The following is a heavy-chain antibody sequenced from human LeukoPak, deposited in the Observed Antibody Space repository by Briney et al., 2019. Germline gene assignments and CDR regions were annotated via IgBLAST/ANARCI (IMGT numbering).Heavy chain of an antibody. CDR2: IIPIFGTA. CDR3: ARVKDQLITGWFDP. J-gene: IGHJ5*02. CDR1: GGTFSSYA. Sequence: SVKVSCKASGGTFSSYAISWVRQAPGQGLEWMGGIIPIFGTANYAQKFQGRVTITADESTSTAYMELSSLRSEDTAVCYCARVKDQLITGWFDPWGQGTLVTVSS. V-gene: IGHV1-69*13. D-gene: IGHD2-2*01.